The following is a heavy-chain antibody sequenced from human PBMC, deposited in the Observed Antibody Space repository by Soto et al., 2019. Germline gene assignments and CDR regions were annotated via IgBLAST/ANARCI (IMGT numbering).Heavy chain of an antibody. CDR3: ARAQSSPYGMDV. V-gene: IGHV3-33*01. J-gene: IGHJ6*02. CDR2: IWYDGSNK. Sequence: QVQLVESGGGVVQPGRSLRLSCAASGFTFSSYGMHWVRQAPGKGLEWVAVIWYDGSNKYYADSVKGRFTISRDNSKNTLYLQMNSPRAEDTAVYYCARAQSSPYGMDVWGQGTTVTVSS. CDR1: GFTFSSYG.